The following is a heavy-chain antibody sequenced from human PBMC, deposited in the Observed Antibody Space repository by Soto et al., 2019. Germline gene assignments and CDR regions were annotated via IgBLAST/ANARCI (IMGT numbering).Heavy chain of an antibody. V-gene: IGHV4-59*12. Sequence: SETLSLTCTVSGGSISSYYWSWIRQPPGKGLEWIGYIYYSGSTNYNPSLKSRVTISVDTSKNQFSLKLSSVTAADTAVYYCASIGYCSSTSCLTANYYYYYMDVWGKGTTVTVSS. CDR2: IYYSGST. D-gene: IGHD2-2*01. J-gene: IGHJ6*03. CDR1: GGSISSYY. CDR3: ASIGYCSSTSCLTANYYYYYMDV.